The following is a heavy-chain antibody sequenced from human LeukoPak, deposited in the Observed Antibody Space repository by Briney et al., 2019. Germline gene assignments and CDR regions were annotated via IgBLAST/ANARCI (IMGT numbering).Heavy chain of an antibody. D-gene: IGHD3-10*01. CDR2: IYDSGST. V-gene: IGHV4-30-2*01. CDR3: ARYGGSGTYYFDY. CDR1: GGSLSSGGYA. Sequence: PSETLSLTCAVSGGSLSSGGYAWSWIRQPPGTGLEWIGYIYDSGSTHYNPSLKSRVTISVDRSENQFSLKLSSVTAADTAVYYCARYGGSGTYYFDYWGQGTLVTVSS. J-gene: IGHJ4*02.